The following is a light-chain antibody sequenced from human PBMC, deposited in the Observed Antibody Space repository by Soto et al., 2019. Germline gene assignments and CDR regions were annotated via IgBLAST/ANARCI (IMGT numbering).Light chain of an antibody. V-gene: IGLV1-51*01. J-gene: IGLJ2*01. CDR3: GTWDSSLSAVV. CDR1: TSNIENNY. CDR2: DNN. Sequence: QAVVTQPPSVSAAPGQKVSISCSGDTSNIENNYVSWYQQLPGTAPKLLIYDNNKRPSGIPDRFSGSKSGTSATLGITGLQTGDEADYYCGTWDSSLSAVVFGGGTKLTVL.